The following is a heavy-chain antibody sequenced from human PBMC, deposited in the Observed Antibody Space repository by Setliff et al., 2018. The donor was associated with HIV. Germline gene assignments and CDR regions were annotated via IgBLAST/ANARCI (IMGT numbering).Heavy chain of an antibody. D-gene: IGHD2-2*01. CDR2: INPNSGGT. Sequence: ASVKVSCKTFGYYFNIDYMHWVRQAPGRGLEWMGWINPNSGGTTYAQKFQGRVTMTRDTSISTAYMEVSRLRSDDTAVYYCARDHCSSSGCYEYSYYGMDVWGQGTTVTVSS. V-gene: IGHV1-2*02. CDR3: ARDHCSSSGCYEYSYYGMDV. J-gene: IGHJ6*02. CDR1: GYYFNIDY.